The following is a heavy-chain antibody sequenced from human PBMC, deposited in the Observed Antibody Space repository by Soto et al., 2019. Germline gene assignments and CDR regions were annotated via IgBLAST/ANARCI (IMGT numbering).Heavy chain of an antibody. CDR2: ISYDGSNK. Sequence: GGSLRLSCAASGFTFSSYGMHWVRQAPGKGQEGVAVISYDGSNKCYADSVKGRFTISRDNSKNTLYLQMNSLRAEDTAVYYFAKMGGGMVFYYYYGMDVWAQGTTVSV. J-gene: IGHJ6*02. V-gene: IGHV3-30*18. D-gene: IGHD2-15*01. CDR1: GFTFSSYG. CDR3: AKMGGGMVFYYYYGMDV.